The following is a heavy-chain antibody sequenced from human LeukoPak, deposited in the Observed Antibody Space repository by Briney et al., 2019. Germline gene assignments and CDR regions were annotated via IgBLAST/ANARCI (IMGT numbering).Heavy chain of an antibody. CDR3: ASNVDTAMAFDY. CDR2: IYHSGST. J-gene: IGHJ4*02. D-gene: IGHD5-18*01. CDR1: GGSISSSSYY. Sequence: RASETLSLTCTVSGGSISSSSYYWGWIRQPPGKGLEWIGSIYHSGSTYYNPSLKSRVTISVDTSKNQCSLKLSSVTAADTAVYYCASNVDTAMAFDYWGQGTLVTVSS. V-gene: IGHV4-39*07.